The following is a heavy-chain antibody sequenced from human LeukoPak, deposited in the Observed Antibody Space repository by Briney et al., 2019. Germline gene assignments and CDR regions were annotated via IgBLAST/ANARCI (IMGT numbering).Heavy chain of an antibody. CDR1: GDSIGSYY. J-gene: IGHJ5*02. D-gene: IGHD3-16*02. CDR2: IYYGGST. V-gene: IGHV4-59*01. Sequence: PSETLSLTCSVSGDSIGSYYWTWIRQSPGKGLEWIGYIYYGGSTNYNPSPKSRVRISVDTSNNQFSLQLRSVSAADTAIYYCARGRARDGSYPWFDPWGQGTLVTVSS. CDR3: ARGRARDGSYPWFDP.